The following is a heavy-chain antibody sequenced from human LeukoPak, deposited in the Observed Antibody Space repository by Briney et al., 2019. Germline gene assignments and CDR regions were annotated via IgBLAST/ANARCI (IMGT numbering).Heavy chain of an antibody. D-gene: IGHD3-16*01. Sequence: GGSLRLSCAASGFTFSAYGMSWVRQAPGKGLEWVSYISSSSSTIYYADSVKGRFTISRDNAKNLLYLQMNSLRPEDTAVYYCARPAYTAAYDLWGQGSMVTVSS. CDR3: ARPAYTAAYDL. V-gene: IGHV3-48*04. CDR2: ISSSSSTI. CDR1: GFTFSAYG. J-gene: IGHJ3*01.